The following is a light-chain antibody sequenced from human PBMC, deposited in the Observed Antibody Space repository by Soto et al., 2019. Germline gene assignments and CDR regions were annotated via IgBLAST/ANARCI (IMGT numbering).Light chain of an antibody. CDR1: TSNIETNT. CDR2: KNN. CDR3: AAWDDSLNGPHFV. V-gene: IGLV1-44*01. Sequence: SVLTQPPSASGTPGQRVTISCSGSTSNIETNTVNWYQQLPRTAPKLLIYKNNQRPSGVPDRFSGSKSGTSASLAISGLQSEDEADYYCAAWDDSLNGPHFVFGSGTKVTVL. J-gene: IGLJ1*01.